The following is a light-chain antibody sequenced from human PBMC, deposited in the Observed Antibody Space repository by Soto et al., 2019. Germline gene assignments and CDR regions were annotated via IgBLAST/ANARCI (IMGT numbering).Light chain of an antibody. V-gene: IGKV3-15*01. CDR1: QSVGSN. CDR2: AAS. Sequence: EIVMRQSPATLSVSPGERATLSCRASQSVGSNLAWYQQKPGQAPRLLIYAASTRATGIPARFSGSGSGTEFSLTISSLQSEDFAVYYCQQYNNWWTFGQGTKVEIK. CDR3: QQYNNWWT. J-gene: IGKJ1*01.